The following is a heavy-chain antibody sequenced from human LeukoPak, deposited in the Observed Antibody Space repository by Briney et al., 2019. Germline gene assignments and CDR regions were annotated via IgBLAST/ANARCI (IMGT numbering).Heavy chain of an antibody. CDR1: VFTFSNNA. D-gene: IGHD3-3*01. J-gene: IGHJ3*01. CDR3: AKDILGWTFDV. Sequence: GGSLRLSCASSVFTFSNNAMAWVRQAPGKGREGVSGIDGGRDNTHYADSVKGRFTISRDSSKNALYIQMNSLRVEDTAVYYCAKDILGWTFDVWGQGTLVTVS. CDR2: IDGGRDNT. V-gene: IGHV3-23*01.